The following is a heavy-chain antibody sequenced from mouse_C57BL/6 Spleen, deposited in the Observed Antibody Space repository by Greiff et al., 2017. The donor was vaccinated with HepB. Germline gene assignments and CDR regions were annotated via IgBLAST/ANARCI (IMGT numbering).Heavy chain of an antibody. CDR3: ARGGYSNYVLFAY. J-gene: IGHJ3*01. Sequence: VKLMESGPELVKPGASVKISCKASGYAFSSSWMNWVKQRPGKGLEWIGRIYPGDGDTNYNGKFKGKATLTADKSSSTAYMQLSSLTSEDSAVYFCARGGYSNYVLFAYWGQGTLVTVSA. V-gene: IGHV1-82*01. CDR1: GYAFSSSW. D-gene: IGHD2-5*01. CDR2: IYPGDGDT.